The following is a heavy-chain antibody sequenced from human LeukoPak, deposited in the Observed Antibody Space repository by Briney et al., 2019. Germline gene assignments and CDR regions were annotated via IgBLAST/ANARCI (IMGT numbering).Heavy chain of an antibody. CDR2: INPNSGGT. CDR1: GYTFTGYY. J-gene: IGHJ3*02. D-gene: IGHD1-26*01. Sequence: GASVKVSCKASGYTFTGYYMHWVRQAPGQGLEWMGWINPNSGGTNYAQKFQGRVTMTRDTSISTSHLELSRLTSDDRAVYYCARVGGVYAFDIWGQGTMVTVSS. CDR3: ARVGGVYAFDI. V-gene: IGHV1-2*02.